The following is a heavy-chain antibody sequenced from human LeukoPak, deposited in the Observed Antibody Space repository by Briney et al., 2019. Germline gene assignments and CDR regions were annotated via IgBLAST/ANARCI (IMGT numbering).Heavy chain of an antibody. Sequence: QSGGSLRLSCVASGFPFRSYAMTSVRQTPRKGPDSVSVITDDEDTYYADSVKGRFTISRDNSQNTVFLQMNSLRVEDTAVYYCAKVDYWSPENYFDSWGQGTLVTVSS. D-gene: IGHD1-1*01. J-gene: IGHJ4*02. CDR3: AKVDYWSPENYFDS. V-gene: IGHV3-23*01. CDR1: GFPFRSYA. CDR2: ITDDEDT.